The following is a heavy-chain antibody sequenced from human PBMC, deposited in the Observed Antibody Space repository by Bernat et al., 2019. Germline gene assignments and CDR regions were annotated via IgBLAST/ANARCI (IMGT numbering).Heavy chain of an antibody. Sequence: QVQLVQSGAEGKKPGASVKGSCQASGYTFTSYGISWGRQAPGKGLEGMGWISAYNGNKNYAQKLQGRVTMTTDTSTSTAYMELRSLRSDDTAVYYCARNLLRYFDWLSPDGAFDIWGQGTMVTVSS. D-gene: IGHD3-9*01. V-gene: IGHV1-18*01. J-gene: IGHJ3*02. CDR1: GYTFTSYG. CDR3: ARNLLRYFDWLSPDGAFDI. CDR2: ISAYNGNK.